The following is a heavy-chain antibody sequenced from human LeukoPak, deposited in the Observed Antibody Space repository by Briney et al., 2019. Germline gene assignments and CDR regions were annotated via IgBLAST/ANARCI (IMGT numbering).Heavy chain of an antibody. CDR2: ISHHGRKK. Sequence: GGSLRLSCAASGFTFGTYAMHWVRQAPGKGLEWVAIISHHGRKKVYAESVKGRFTISRDNAENTLYLQMSSLRHDDTAVYYCARVASLSVTHYYYYGMDVWGPGTTVSVSS. CDR3: ARVASLSVTHYYYYGMDV. D-gene: IGHD4-17*01. J-gene: IGHJ6*02. CDR1: GFTFGTYA. V-gene: IGHV3-30*04.